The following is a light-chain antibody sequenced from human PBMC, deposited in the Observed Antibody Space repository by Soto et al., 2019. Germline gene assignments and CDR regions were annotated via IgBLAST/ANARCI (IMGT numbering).Light chain of an antibody. CDR1: SSNIGASYD. CDR3: QSYDSSLSGWV. J-gene: IGLJ3*02. V-gene: IGLV1-40*01. CDR2: GHS. Sequence: QPVLTQPPSVSGAPGQRVTISCTGSSSNIGASYDVHWYSQLPGTAPKLLIYGHSNRPSGVPDRFSGSKSGTSASLAITGLQAEDEADYYCQSYDSSLSGWVFGGGTKLTVL.